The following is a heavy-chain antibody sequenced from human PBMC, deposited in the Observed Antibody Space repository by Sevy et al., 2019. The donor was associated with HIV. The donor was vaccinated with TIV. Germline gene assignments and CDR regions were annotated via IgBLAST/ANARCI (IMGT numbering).Heavy chain of an antibody. J-gene: IGHJ4*02. CDR1: GYSFSSYA. V-gene: IGHV3-23*01. CDR2: INGRGGST. CDR3: ARPSPGIAAAASAFYDI. D-gene: IGHD6-13*01. Sequence: GGSLRLSCVVSGYSFSSYAISWVRQAPGKGLEWVSTINGRGGSTYYADSVKGRFTISRDNPKNTLFLQMINLRVDDTAIYSCARPSPGIAAAASAFYDIWSQGTLVTVSS.